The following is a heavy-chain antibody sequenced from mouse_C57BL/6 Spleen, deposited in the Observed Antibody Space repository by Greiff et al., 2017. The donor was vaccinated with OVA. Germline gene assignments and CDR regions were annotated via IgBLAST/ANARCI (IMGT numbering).Heavy chain of an antibody. Sequence: DVMLVESGGGLVKPGGSLKLSCAASGFTFSDYGMHWVRQAPEKGLEWVAYISSGSSTIYYADTVKGRFTISRDNAKNTLFLQMTSLRSEDTAMYYCARPDYYGSRSYAMDYWGQGTSVTVSS. CDR2: ISSGSSTI. J-gene: IGHJ4*01. CDR3: ARPDYYGSRSYAMDY. D-gene: IGHD1-1*01. CDR1: GFTFSDYG. V-gene: IGHV5-17*01.